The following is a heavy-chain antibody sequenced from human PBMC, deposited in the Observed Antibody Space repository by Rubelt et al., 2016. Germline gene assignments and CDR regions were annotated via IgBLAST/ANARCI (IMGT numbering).Heavy chain of an antibody. CDR3: ANRVTP. CDR1: GFTFTTYA. Sequence: VRLVESGGGLVQPGGSLRLSCVASGFTFTTYAMTWVRQAPGKGLECVSGVSGSGGSTDYADSVKGRFTISRDNSKNTLYLQMNSLRAEDTAVYYCANRVTPWGQGTLVTVSS. CDR2: VSGSGGST. V-gene: IGHV3-23*04. J-gene: IGHJ5*02.